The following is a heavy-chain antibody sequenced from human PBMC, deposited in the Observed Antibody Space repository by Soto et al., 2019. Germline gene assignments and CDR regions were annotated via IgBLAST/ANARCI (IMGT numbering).Heavy chain of an antibody. Sequence: ASVKVSCKASGYTFTGYGNSWVRQAPGQGLEWMGWISAYNGNTNYAQRLQGRVTMTTDTSTSTAYMELRSLRSDDTAVYYCARDPDIVVVPAANYYYYGMDVWGQGTTVTVS. J-gene: IGHJ6*02. CDR1: GYTFTGYG. CDR2: ISAYNGNT. V-gene: IGHV1-18*01. D-gene: IGHD2-2*01. CDR3: ARDPDIVVVPAANYYYYGMDV.